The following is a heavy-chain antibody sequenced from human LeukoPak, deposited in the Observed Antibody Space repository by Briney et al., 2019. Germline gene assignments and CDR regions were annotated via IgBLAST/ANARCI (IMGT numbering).Heavy chain of an antibody. J-gene: IGHJ4*02. CDR2: TYYRSKWYN. CDR1: GDSVSSNSAA. V-gene: IGHV6-1*01. D-gene: IGHD1-26*01. CDR3: ARDRRIVGATHFYY. Sequence: SQTLSLTCVISGDSVSSNSAAWNWIRHSPSRGLEWLGRTYYRSKWYNDYAVSVKSRITINTDTSKHQFSLQLNSVTPEDTAVYYCARDRRIVGATHFYYWGQGTLVTVSS.